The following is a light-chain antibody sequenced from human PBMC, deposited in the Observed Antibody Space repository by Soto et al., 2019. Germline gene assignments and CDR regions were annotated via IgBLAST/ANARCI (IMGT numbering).Light chain of an antibody. CDR2: VAS. V-gene: IGKV1-17*01. J-gene: IGKJ4*01. CDR1: QGIRNA. Sequence: DIQMTQSPSSLSASVGDRVTITCRASQGIRNALGWYQQTPGKAPKRLIYVASNLQSGVPSRFSGSGSGTEFTLTISSLQPEVSATYYCLQHDTFPLTFGGGTRVEIK. CDR3: LQHDTFPLT.